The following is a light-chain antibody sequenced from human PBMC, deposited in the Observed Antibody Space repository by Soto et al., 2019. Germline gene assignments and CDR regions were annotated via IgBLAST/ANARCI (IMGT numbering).Light chain of an antibody. V-gene: IGKV1-6*01. CDR2: GAS. CDR1: QGIRDE. J-gene: IGKJ2*01. Sequence: IPMTQSPSTLADSVGDTVTMSCRASQGIRDELAWYQQKPGKAPILLIYGASRLESGVPSRFSGSGSGTDFSLTIYSLRPEDSATYFCLQDYNYPRTSGQGTKLQI. CDR3: LQDYNYPRT.